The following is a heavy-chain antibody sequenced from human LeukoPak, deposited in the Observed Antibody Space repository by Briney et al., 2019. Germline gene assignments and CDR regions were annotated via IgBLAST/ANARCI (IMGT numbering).Heavy chain of an antibody. CDR3: AKVGGSGWYVDY. Sequence: PGGSLRLSCAASGFTFSSYWMNWARQAPGKGLEWVSTISGGGGNTYYADSVKGRFTISRDNSKSTLYLQMNSLRTEDTALYYCAKVGGSGWYVDYWGQGTPVTVSS. J-gene: IGHJ4*02. D-gene: IGHD6-19*01. CDR1: GFTFSSYW. CDR2: ISGGGGNT. V-gene: IGHV3-23*01.